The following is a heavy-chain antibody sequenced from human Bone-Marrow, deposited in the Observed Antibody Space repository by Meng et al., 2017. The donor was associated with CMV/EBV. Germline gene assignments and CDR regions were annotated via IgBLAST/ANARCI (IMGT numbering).Heavy chain of an antibody. V-gene: IGHV3-48*03. D-gene: IGHD3-3*01. CDR1: GFTFTSYG. J-gene: IGHJ6*02. Sequence: GGSLRLSCTASGFTFTSYGMSWVRQAPGKGLEWVSHISSSGSSIYYADSVKGRFTISRDNAKNSQYQQMNSVRAEDTAVYYCAREWYYDFWTGSFFYYGLDVWGQWTTVTVAS. CDR2: ISSSGSSI. CDR3: AREWYYDFWTGSFFYYGLDV.